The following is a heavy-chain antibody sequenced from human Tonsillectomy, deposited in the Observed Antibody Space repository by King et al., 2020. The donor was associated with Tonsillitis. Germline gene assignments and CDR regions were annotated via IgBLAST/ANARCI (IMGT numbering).Heavy chain of an antibody. J-gene: IGHJ4*02. CDR1: GGSFSGYY. Sequence: VQLQQWGAGLLKPSETLSLTCAVYGGSFSGYYWTWIRQPPGKGLEWIGEINHRGSTNYNPSLKSRVTISVDTSKNHFSLKLSSVTAADTAVYFCARELEWADGAFDYWGQGTLVTVSS. D-gene: IGHD3-3*01. CDR3: ARELEWADGAFDY. CDR2: INHRGST. V-gene: IGHV4-34*01.